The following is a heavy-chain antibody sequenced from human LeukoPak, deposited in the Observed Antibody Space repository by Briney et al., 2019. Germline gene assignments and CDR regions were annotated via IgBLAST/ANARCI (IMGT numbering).Heavy chain of an antibody. J-gene: IGHJ4*02. Sequence: PGGSLRLSCAASGLTFGSYTMSWVRQAPGKGLEWVSGITATGSRTYYADSVKGRFTISRDSSKNTLYLQLNSLGVDDTAVYYCASSMGGGNIDYWGQGTLVTVSS. V-gene: IGHV3-23*01. CDR2: ITATGSRT. D-gene: IGHD3-16*01. CDR1: GLTFGSYT. CDR3: ASSMGGGNIDY.